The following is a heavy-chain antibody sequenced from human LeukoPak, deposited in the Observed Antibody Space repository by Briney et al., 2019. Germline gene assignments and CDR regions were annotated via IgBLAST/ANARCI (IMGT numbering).Heavy chain of an antibody. Sequence: PGGSLRLSCAASGFTFSSFTMNWVRQAPGKGLEWVSSISSSSSYIYYADSVKGRFTISRDNAKNTLYLQMNSLRAEDTAVYYCAQVNSNLRREYSYGLSWGQGTLVTVSS. J-gene: IGHJ5*02. CDR2: ISSSSSYI. D-gene: IGHD5-18*01. CDR3: AQVNSNLRREYSYGLS. V-gene: IGHV3-21*01. CDR1: GFTFSSFT.